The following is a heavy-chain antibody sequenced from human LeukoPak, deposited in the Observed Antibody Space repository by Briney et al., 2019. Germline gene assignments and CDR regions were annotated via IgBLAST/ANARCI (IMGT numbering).Heavy chain of an antibody. CDR1: GYSFTSYY. CDR2: INPSGGST. D-gene: IGHD1-26*01. Sequence: ASVKVSCKASGYSFTSYYMHWVRQAPGQGLEWMGIINPSGGSTSYAQKFQGRVTMTRDTSTSTVYMELSSLRSEDTAVYYCAREGRVGATRGGAFDIWGQGTVVTVSS. J-gene: IGHJ3*02. V-gene: IGHV1-46*01. CDR3: AREGRVGATRGGAFDI.